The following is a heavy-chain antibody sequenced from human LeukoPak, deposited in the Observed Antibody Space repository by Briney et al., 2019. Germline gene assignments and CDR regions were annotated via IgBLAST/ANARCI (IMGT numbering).Heavy chain of an antibody. J-gene: IGHJ3*02. V-gene: IGHV3-66*01. Sequence: GGSLRLSCAASGFSVSSNYMSWVRQAPGKGLECASLIYSGGSTYHADSVKGRFTVSRDTSKNTFYLQMNRMRAEDTAVYYCVRGSYYYDNSGYQTGDAFDIWGQGTRVTVST. CDR2: IYSGGST. D-gene: IGHD3-22*01. CDR1: GFSVSSNY. CDR3: VRGSYYYDNSGYQTGDAFDI.